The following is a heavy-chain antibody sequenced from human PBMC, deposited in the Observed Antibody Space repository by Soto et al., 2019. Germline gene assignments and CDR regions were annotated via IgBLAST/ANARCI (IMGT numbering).Heavy chain of an antibody. CDR2: ISTDNGNT. CDR3: ARDGTDTSLFFYDYCMDA. Sequence: QFHLVQAGAEVRKPGASVKVSCKASGYSFTSYGIILVRQAPGQGLEGMGWISTDNGNTNYAPNLQGRVSITIDPSTITACMALWSLGSDDTAVYYIARDGTDTSLFFYDYCMDAWGKGPTVTFSS. J-gene: IGHJ6*04. D-gene: IGHD2-21*01. V-gene: IGHV1-18*01. CDR1: GYSFTSYG.